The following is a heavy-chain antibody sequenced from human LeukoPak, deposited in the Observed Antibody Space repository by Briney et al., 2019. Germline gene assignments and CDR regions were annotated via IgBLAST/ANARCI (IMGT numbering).Heavy chain of an antibody. CDR1: GFTFSSYW. CDR2: IKQDGSEK. Sequence: GGSLRLSCAASGFTFSSYWMSWVRQAPGKGLEWVANIKQDGSEKYYVDSVKGRFTISRDNAKNSLYLQMNSLRAEDTAVYYCARDRTGIAVAGDPNWYFDLCGRGTLVTVSS. V-gene: IGHV3-7*01. CDR3: ARDRTGIAVAGDPNWYFDL. J-gene: IGHJ2*01. D-gene: IGHD6-19*01.